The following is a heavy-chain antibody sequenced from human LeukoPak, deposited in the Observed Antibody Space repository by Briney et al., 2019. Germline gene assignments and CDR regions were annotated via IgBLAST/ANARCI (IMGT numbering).Heavy chain of an antibody. CDR1: GFDFSSYG. V-gene: IGHV3-30*02. Sequence: PGGSLRLSCAASGFDFSSYGMHWVRQAPGKGLEWVAYIHYDSTTEDYADSVQGRFTISRDNSKNTLYLQMNSLRAEDTAVYYCARVGGYAGYYYYYMDVWGKGTTVTVSS. CDR2: IHYDSTTE. D-gene: IGHD5-12*01. J-gene: IGHJ6*03. CDR3: ARVGGYAGYYYYYMDV.